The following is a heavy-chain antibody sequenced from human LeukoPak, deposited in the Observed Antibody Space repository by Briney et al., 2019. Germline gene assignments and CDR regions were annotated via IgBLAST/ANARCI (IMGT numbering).Heavy chain of an antibody. Sequence: GGSLRLSCAASGFTFDDYAMRWVRQAPGKGLEWVSGISWNSGSIGYADSVKGRFTISRDNAKNSLYLQMNSLRAEDTALYYCAKVERSSAGTDAFDIWGQGTMVTVSS. V-gene: IGHV3-9*01. D-gene: IGHD1-26*01. CDR2: ISWNSGSI. J-gene: IGHJ3*02. CDR1: GFTFDDYA. CDR3: AKVERSSAGTDAFDI.